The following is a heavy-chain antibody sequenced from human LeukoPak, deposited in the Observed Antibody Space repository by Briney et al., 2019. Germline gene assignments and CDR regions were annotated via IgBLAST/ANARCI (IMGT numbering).Heavy chain of an antibody. Sequence: SETLSLTCAVYGGFFSGYYWSWIRQPPGKGLEWIGEINHSGSTNYNPSLKSRVTISVDTSKNQFSLKLSSVTAADTAVYYCARGRYCSSTSCYDADYYYYGMDVWGKGTTVTVSS. J-gene: IGHJ6*04. CDR2: INHSGST. D-gene: IGHD2-2*01. V-gene: IGHV4-34*01. CDR3: ARGRYCSSTSCYDADYYYYGMDV. CDR1: GGFFSGYY.